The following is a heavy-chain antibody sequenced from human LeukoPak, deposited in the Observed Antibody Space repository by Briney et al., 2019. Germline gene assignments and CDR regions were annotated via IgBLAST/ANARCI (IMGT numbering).Heavy chain of an antibody. Sequence: GGSLRLSCAASGFTFSSYSMNWVRQAPGKGLEWVSYISSSSKTIYYADSVKGRFTISRDNAKNSLYLQMNSLRAEDAAVYYCARDLYSSSWFAFDYWGQGTLVTVSS. CDR2: ISSSSKTI. D-gene: IGHD6-13*01. V-gene: IGHV3-48*01. CDR3: ARDLYSSSWFAFDY. CDR1: GFTFSSYS. J-gene: IGHJ4*02.